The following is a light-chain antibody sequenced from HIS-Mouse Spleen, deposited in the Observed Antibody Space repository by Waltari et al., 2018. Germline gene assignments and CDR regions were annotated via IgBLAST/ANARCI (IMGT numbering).Light chain of an antibody. CDR3: YSTDSSGNHRV. Sequence: SYELTQPPSVSVSPGQTARITCSGDALPKQYAYWYQQKSGQAPVLVIYEDIKRRSGIPERFSGSSSGTRATLTISGAQVEDEADYYCYSTDSSGNHRVFGGGTKLTVL. J-gene: IGLJ2*01. CDR2: EDI. V-gene: IGLV3-10*01. CDR1: ALPKQY.